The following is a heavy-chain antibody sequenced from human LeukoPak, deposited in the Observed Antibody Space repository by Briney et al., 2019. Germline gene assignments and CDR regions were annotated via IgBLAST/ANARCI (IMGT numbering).Heavy chain of an antibody. CDR2: IIPIFGTA. D-gene: IGHD3-10*01. V-gene: IGHV1-69*13. J-gene: IGHJ4*02. CDR1: GGSFSSYA. Sequence: SVKVSCKASGGSFSSYAISWVRQAPGQGLEWMGGIIPIFGTANYAQKFQGRVTITADESTSTAYMELSSLRSEDTAVYYCARGAGYYGSGSYGYWGQGTLVTVSS. CDR3: ARGAGYYGSGSYGY.